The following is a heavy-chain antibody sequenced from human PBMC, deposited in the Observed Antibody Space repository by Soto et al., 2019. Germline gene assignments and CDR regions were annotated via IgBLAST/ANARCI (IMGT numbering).Heavy chain of an antibody. CDR3: ARDQYYNFWSGYYTGTPFDY. J-gene: IGHJ4*02. CDR2: INGGNDNT. D-gene: IGHD3-3*01. CDR1: GYAFSGYA. Sequence: ASVKVSCKASGYAFSGYAMHWVRQAPGQRLEWMGWINGGNDNTKYSQKFQGRLSITRDTSASTGYMELSSLRSEDTAVCYCARDQYYNFWSGYYTGTPFDYWGQGTLVTVSS. V-gene: IGHV1-3*01.